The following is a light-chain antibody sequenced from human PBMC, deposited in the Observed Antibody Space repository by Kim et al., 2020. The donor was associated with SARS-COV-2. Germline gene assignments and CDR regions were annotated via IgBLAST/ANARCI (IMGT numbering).Light chain of an antibody. V-gene: IGLV3-19*01. CDR1: SLRRYY. CDR3: KSRDSSGKVV. CDR2: GKN. J-gene: IGLJ2*01. Sequence: SSELTQDSAVSVALGQTVRITCQGDSLRRYYASWYQQKPGQAPVLVIYGKNNRPSGIPDRFSGSTSGNTASLTITGAQAGEEADYYCKSRDSSGKVVFGGGTQLTVL.